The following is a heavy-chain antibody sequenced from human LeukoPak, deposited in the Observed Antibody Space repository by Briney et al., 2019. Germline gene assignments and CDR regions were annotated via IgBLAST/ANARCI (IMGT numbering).Heavy chain of an antibody. CDR3: HPLAYISD. J-gene: IGHJ4*02. CDR1: GFTLSSQW. V-gene: IGHV3-74*01. Sequence: GGALRLSCAIPGFTLSSQWVHLGRQAPGKGVVWVSLIKTDGSSTNYADSVKGRFTVSRDDAKNTLYLQMSSLRAEDTAMYYCHPLAYISDWGQGTLVTVSS. CDR2: IKTDGSST. D-gene: IGHD6-19*01.